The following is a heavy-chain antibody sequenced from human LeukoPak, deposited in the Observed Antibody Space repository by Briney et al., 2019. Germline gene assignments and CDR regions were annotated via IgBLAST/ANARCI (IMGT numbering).Heavy chain of an antibody. Sequence: PGGSLRLSCAASGFTFSSYSVIWARQAPGKGLEWVSYVSSSGTTTYYADSVKGRFTISRDNGKNLVSLQMNSLRDEDTAVYYCARADRDGNKRFHDWGQGTLVTVSS. CDR1: GFTFSSYS. D-gene: IGHD5-24*01. CDR3: ARADRDGNKRFHD. J-gene: IGHJ4*02. V-gene: IGHV3-48*02. CDR2: VSSSGTTT.